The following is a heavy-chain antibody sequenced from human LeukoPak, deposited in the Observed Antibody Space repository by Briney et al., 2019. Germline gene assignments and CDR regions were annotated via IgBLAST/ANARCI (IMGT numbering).Heavy chain of an antibody. D-gene: IGHD3-9*01. V-gene: IGHV2-5*02. CDR1: GFSFSTSGVG. Sequence: EPGPTLVKPTQTLTLTCTFSGFSFSTSGVGVGWIRQPPGKALEWLAVIYWDEDKRYRPSLKSRLTITKDTSKNQVVLTMTNMDPVDTATYYCARSPYYDILTGSRGTFDYWGRGILVTVSS. J-gene: IGHJ4*02. CDR3: ARSPYYDILTGSRGTFDY. CDR2: IYWDEDK.